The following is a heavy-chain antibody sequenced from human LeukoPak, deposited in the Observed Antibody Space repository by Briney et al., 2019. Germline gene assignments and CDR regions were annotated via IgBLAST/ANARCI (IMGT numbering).Heavy chain of an antibody. V-gene: IGHV3-23*01. CDR1: GFTFSTYT. CDR3: AIDPNWGIHY. D-gene: IGHD7-27*01. J-gene: IGHJ4*02. Sequence: PGGSLRLSCAASGFTFSTYTMYWVRQPPGKGLEWVSIIGGSGGDIHYADSVKGRFTISRDNSKNTLYLQMSSLRVEDTAIYYCAIDPNWGIHYWGQGVLVTVPS. CDR2: IGGSGGDI.